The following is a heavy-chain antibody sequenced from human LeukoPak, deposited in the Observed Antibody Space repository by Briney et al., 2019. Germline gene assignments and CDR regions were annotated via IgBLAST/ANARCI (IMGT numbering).Heavy chain of an antibody. V-gene: IGHV4-4*02. CDR2: IYHSGST. Sequence: SGTLSLTCAVSGGSISSSNWWSWVRQPPEKGLEWIGEIYHSGSTNYNPSLKSRVTISVDRSKNHFSLKLSSVIAADTAVYYCARASRGYCSSTSCPRAFDIWGQGTMVTVSS. CDR1: GGSISSSNW. J-gene: IGHJ3*02. D-gene: IGHD2-2*01. CDR3: ARASRGYCSSTSCPRAFDI.